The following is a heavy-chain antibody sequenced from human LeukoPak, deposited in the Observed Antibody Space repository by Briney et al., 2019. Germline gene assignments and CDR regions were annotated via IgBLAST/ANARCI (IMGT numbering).Heavy chain of an antibody. V-gene: IGHV3-7*01. D-gene: IGHD5-12*01. J-gene: IGHJ4*02. Sequence: GGSLRLSCAASGFTFSNYWMTWVRQAPGKGLEWVAHINQDGSEEHYMDSAKARFTISRDNAKNSLSLQMNSLRAEDTAVYYCVRDGGVSGYDLLDFWGQGTLVTVSS. CDR2: INQDGSEE. CDR3: VRDGGVSGYDLLDF. CDR1: GFTFSNYW.